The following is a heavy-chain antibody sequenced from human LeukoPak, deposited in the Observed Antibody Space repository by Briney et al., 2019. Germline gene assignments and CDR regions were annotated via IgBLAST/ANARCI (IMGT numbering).Heavy chain of an antibody. J-gene: IGHJ3*02. Sequence: GGSLRLSCATSGFTFSSYALCWVRQAPGKGLEGVSVISGSGGSTYYADSVKGRCTISRDNSKNTLYLQMHSLRAAATAVYYCAKAPQYYDFWSGLRGAFDIWGQGTMVTVSS. CDR3: AKAPQYYDFWSGLRGAFDI. CDR1: GFTFSSYA. D-gene: IGHD3-3*01. V-gene: IGHV3-23*01. CDR2: ISGSGGST.